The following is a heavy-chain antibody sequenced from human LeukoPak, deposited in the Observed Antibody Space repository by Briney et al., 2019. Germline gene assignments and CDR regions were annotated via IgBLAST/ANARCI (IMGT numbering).Heavy chain of an antibody. V-gene: IGHV3-48*03. D-gene: IGHD5-18*01. J-gene: IGHJ4*02. CDR2: ISTSGSTL. Sequence: GGSLRLSCAAAGFSFSSYEMNWVRQAPGKGMEWVSCISTSGSTLNYADSVKGRFTVSRDNARNSLYLQMNSLRAEDTAVYYCARDGPGYSLDYWGQGTLVTVSS. CDR1: GFSFSSYE. CDR3: ARDGPGYSLDY.